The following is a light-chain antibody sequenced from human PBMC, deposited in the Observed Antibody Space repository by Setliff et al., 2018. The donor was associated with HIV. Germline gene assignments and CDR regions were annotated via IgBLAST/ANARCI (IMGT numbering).Light chain of an antibody. CDR2: KVS. V-gene: IGLV2-23*02. J-gene: IGLJ2*01. CDR3: CSYASPTTYVI. Sequence: QSVLTQPASVSGSPGQSITISCNGTTGDIGKYDLVSWYQQHSGHPPKLLIYKVSKRPSGVSGRFSGSKSGNTASLTISGLQPDDEADYHCCSYASPTTYVIFGGGTQLTVL. CDR1: TGDIGKYDL.